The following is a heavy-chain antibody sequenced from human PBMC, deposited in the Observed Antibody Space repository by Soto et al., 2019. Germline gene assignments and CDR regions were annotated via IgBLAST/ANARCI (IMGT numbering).Heavy chain of an antibody. CDR1: GDSVSGNSAA. D-gene: IGHD3-16*01. Sequence: PSQTLSLTCAISGDSVSGNSAAWNWIRQSPSRGLEWLGRTYYRSKWYNDYAVSVKSRITVTPDTSKNQFSLHLNSVTPEDTAVYYXAREFTYYECSDSYFDYWGQGALVTVSS. CDR3: AREFTYYECSDSYFDY. J-gene: IGHJ4*02. V-gene: IGHV6-1*01. CDR2: TYYRSKWYN.